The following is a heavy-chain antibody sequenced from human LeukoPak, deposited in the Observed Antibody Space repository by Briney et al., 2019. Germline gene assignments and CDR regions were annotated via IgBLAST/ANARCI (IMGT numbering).Heavy chain of an antibody. D-gene: IGHD3-22*01. CDR1: GFTFSSYW. CDR2: IKQDGSEK. CDR3: ARSSGSYYYDSSGYFYYYYYMDV. V-gene: IGHV3-7*01. Sequence: GGSLRLSCAASGFTFSSYWMSWVRQAPGKGLEWVANIKQDGSEKYYVDSVKGRFTISRDNAKSSLYLQMNSLRAEDTAVYYCARSSGSYYYDSSGYFYYYYYMDVWGKGTTVTVSS. J-gene: IGHJ6*03.